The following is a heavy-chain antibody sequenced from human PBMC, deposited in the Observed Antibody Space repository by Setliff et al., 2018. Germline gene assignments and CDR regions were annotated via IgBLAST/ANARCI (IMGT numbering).Heavy chain of an antibody. CDR2: ISGSGGST. V-gene: IGHV3-23*01. J-gene: IGHJ4*02. Sequence: GGSLRLSCAASGFTFSSYAMSWVRQAPGKGLEWVSAISGSGGSTYYADSVKGRFTISRENSKDTLYLQMNSLRAEDTAVYYCAKHPTALTTAGGDYWGQGTLVTVSS. D-gene: IGHD4-17*01. CDR3: AKHPTALTTAGGDY. CDR1: GFTFSSYA.